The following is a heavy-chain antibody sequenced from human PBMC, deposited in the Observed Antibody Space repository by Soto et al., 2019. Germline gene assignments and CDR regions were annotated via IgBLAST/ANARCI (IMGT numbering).Heavy chain of an antibody. Sequence: SETLSLTCAVYGGSFSGYYWSWIRQPPGKGLEWIGEINHSGSTNYNPSLKSRVTMSVDTSKNQFSLKLSSVTAADTAVYYCARGYDFWSGYFRYYYGMDVWGQGTTVTVSS. J-gene: IGHJ6*02. CDR1: GGSFSGYY. D-gene: IGHD3-3*01. V-gene: IGHV4-34*01. CDR2: INHSGST. CDR3: ARGYDFWSGYFRYYYGMDV.